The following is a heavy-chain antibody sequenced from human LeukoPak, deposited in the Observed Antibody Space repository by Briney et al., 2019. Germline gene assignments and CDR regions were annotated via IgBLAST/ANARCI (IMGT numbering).Heavy chain of an antibody. V-gene: IGHV3-48*03. J-gene: IGHJ3*02. CDR2: ISSSGSTI. CDR1: GFTFSSYE. D-gene: IGHD3-22*01. CDR3: ARSTYYYDSSGFNYAAFDI. Sequence: GGSLRLSCAASGFTFSSYEMYWVRQAPGKGLEWVSYISSSGSTIYYADSVKGRFTISRDNAKNSLYLQMNSLRAEDTAVYYCARSTYYYDSSGFNYAAFDIWGQGTMVTVSS.